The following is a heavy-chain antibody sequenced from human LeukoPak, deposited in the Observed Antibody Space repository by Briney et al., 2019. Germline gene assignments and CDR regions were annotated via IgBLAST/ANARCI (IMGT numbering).Heavy chain of an antibody. Sequence: SETLSLTCTVSGASINTTNFYWAWIRQPPGKGLESIGNIHYTGRTYSNASLNSRVTISVDTSENQFSLKLTSVSAADTAVYYCARQGSMPRGGYWPDPWGRGTLVIVSS. CDR2: IHYTGRT. J-gene: IGHJ5*02. D-gene: IGHD3-10*01. CDR1: GASINTTNFY. V-gene: IGHV4-39*01. CDR3: ARQGSMPRGGYWPDP.